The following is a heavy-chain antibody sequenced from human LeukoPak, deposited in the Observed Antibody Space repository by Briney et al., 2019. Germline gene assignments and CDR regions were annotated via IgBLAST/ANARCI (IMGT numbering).Heavy chain of an antibody. D-gene: IGHD7-27*01. V-gene: IGHV1-2*02. J-gene: IGHJ3*01. CDR1: GYTFTDNH. CDR3: ARRTGDGAFDV. Sequence: GASVTVSCKASGYTFTDNHMHWVRQAPGQGLEWMGWISPNSGGTNYAQKFRGRVTMTRDTSISTAYMELSGLTPDDTAVYYCARRTGDGAFDVWGQGTVVTVSS. CDR2: ISPNSGGT.